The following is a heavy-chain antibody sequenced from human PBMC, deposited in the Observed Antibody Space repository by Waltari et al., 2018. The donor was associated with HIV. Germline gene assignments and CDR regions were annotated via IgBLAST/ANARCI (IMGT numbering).Heavy chain of an antibody. Sequence: QVQLQESGPGLVKPSETLSLTCTVPGGSISSYYWTWIRQPPGKGLEWIGYIYYSGSTNYNPSLKSRVTISVDTSKNQFSLKLSSVTAADTAVYYCARDGGLSSSWYARDWYFDLWGRGTLVTVSS. V-gene: IGHV4-59*01. D-gene: IGHD6-13*01. CDR3: ARDGGLSSSWYARDWYFDL. CDR1: GGSISSYY. J-gene: IGHJ2*01. CDR2: IYYSGST.